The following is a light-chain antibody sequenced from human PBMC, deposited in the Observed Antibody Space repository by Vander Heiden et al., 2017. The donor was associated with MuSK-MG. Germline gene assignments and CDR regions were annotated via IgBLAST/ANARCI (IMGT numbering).Light chain of an antibody. CDR3: PSSDSSLNGWV. CDR2: GNS. Sequence: QSVLTQPPAVSGAPGQRVTIACAGSSSNIGAGYDVHWYQQLPGTAPKLLIYGNSNRPSGVPDRFSGSKSGTSASLAINGLQAEDEADYYCPSSDSSLNGWVFGTGTKLTVL. CDR1: SSNIGAGYD. V-gene: IGLV1-40*01. J-gene: IGLJ1*01.